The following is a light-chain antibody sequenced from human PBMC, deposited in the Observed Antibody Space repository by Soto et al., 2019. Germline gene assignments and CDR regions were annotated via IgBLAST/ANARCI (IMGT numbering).Light chain of an antibody. J-gene: IGLJ1*01. CDR2: DVS. Sequence: QSALTQPASVSGSPGQSITISCTGTNSDVGAYKPVSWYQHHPGKAPKLMIYDVSYRPSGVFNRFSGSQSGNTASLTISGLQPEDESDYYCSSSTTRGTRVFGTGTKLTVL. CDR3: SSSTTRGTRV. CDR1: NSDVGAYKP. V-gene: IGLV2-14*03.